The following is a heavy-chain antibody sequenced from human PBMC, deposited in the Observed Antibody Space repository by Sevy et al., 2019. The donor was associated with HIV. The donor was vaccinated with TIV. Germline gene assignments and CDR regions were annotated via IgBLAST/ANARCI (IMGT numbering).Heavy chain of an antibody. CDR3: ARMGTDYYGSGSYLNYYYYGMDV. D-gene: IGHD3-10*01. CDR2: IYYSGST. J-gene: IGHJ6*02. V-gene: IGHV4-39*01. CDR1: GGSISSSSYY. Sequence: SETLSLTCTVSGGSISSSSYYWGWIRQPPGKGLEWIGSIYYSGSTYYNPSLKSRVTISVDTSKNQFSLKLSSVTAADTAVYYCARMGTDYYGSGSYLNYYYYGMDVWGQWTTVTVSS.